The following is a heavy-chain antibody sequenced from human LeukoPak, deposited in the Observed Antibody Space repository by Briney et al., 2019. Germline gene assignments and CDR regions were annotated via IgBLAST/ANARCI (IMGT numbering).Heavy chain of an antibody. CDR1: GFTFSSSW. CDR3: AKKITHYFDNVGYRNHYLDS. D-gene: IGHD3-22*01. CDR2: INEDGSEK. Sequence: PGGSLRLSCAASGFTFSSSWMTWVRLAPGRGLEWVANINEDGSEKYYVDSVKGRFTVSRDNTKNSLYLQMSSLSAEDTAVYYCAKKITHYFDNVGYRNHYLDSWGQGTLVTVSS. V-gene: IGHV3-7*01. J-gene: IGHJ4*02.